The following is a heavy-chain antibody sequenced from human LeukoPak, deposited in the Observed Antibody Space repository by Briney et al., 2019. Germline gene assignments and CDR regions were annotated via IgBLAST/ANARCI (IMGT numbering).Heavy chain of an antibody. CDR1: GFAFSSYW. D-gene: IGHD3-22*01. CDR3: AKFGMNYYDSSGYYPFDY. CDR2: INTDGSST. V-gene: IGHV3-74*01. Sequence: GGSLRLSCAASGFAFSSYWMHWVRQAPGKGLVWVSRINTDGSSTSYADSVKGRFTISRDNAKNTLYLQMNSLRAEDTAVYYCAKFGMNYYDSSGYYPFDYWGQGTLVTVSS. J-gene: IGHJ4*02.